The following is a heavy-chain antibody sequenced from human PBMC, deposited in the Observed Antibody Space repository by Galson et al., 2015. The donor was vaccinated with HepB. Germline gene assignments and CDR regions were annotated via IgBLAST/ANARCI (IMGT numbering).Heavy chain of an antibody. CDR1: GFTFSSYW. V-gene: IGHV3-7*03. CDR3: ARDYGSWYWYYFDY. J-gene: IGHJ4*02. Sequence: SLRLSCAASGFTFSSYWMSWVRQAPGKGLEWVANIKQDGSEKYYVDSVKGRFTISRDNAKNSLYLQMNSLRAEDTAVYYCARDYGSWYWYYFDYWGQGTLVTVSS. CDR2: IKQDGSEK. D-gene: IGHD6-13*01.